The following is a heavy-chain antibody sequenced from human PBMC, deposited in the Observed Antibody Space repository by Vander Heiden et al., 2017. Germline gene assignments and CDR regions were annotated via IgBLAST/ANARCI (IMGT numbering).Heavy chain of an antibody. Sequence: EVQQLESGGGSVQPGGSLRLCCAAPGFTFSSYAMSWVRQAPGKGREWVSAISGSGGSTYYADSVKGRFTISRDNSKNTLYLQMNSLRAEDTAVYYCAKDSWDIVATITYYFDYWCQVTLVAVSS. CDR3: AKDSWDIVATITYYFDY. CDR2: ISGSGGST. CDR1: GFTFSSYA. V-gene: IGHV3-23*01. D-gene: IGHD5-12*01. J-gene: IGHJ4*02.